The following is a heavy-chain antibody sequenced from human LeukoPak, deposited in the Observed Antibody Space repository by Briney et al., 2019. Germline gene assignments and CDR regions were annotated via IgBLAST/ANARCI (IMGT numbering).Heavy chain of an antibody. V-gene: IGHV4-4*07. J-gene: IGHJ3*02. Sequence: SETLSLTCTVSGGSISSYYWSWIRQPAGKGLEWIGRIYTSGSTNYNPSLKSRVTMSVATSKNQFSLKLSSVTAADTAVYYCARRAYYSAVDAFDIWGQGPMVTVSS. CDR1: GGSISSYY. CDR2: IYTSGST. D-gene: IGHD3-10*01. CDR3: ARRAYYSAVDAFDI.